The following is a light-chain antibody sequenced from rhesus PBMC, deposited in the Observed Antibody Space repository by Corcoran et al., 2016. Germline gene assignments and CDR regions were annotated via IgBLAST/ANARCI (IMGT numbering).Light chain of an antibody. CDR1: KNDVGGYSD. CDR3: CSHRSGSTCI. Sequence: QSALTQPRSVSESLGQSVTISCTGTKNDVGGYSDGSWYQQYSDTAPRLLIYDVNKRPSGVSDRFSGSQSGNTASLTISGLQTEDETDYYCCSHRSGSTCIFGDGTRLTVL. CDR2: DVN. J-gene: IGLJ1*01. V-gene: IGLV2S9*01.